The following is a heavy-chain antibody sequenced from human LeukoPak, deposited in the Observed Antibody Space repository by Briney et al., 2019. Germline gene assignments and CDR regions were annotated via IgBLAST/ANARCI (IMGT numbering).Heavy chain of an antibody. J-gene: IGHJ6*02. CDR1: GFTFSSYA. Sequence: GRSLRLSCAASGFTFSSYAMHWVRRAPGKGLEWVAVISYDGSNKYYADSVKGRFTISRDNSKNTLYLQMNSLRAADTAVYYCARDYGYEYYYYGMDVWGQGTTVTVSS. V-gene: IGHV3-30*04. D-gene: IGHD5-18*01. CDR2: ISYDGSNK. CDR3: ARDYGYEYYYYGMDV.